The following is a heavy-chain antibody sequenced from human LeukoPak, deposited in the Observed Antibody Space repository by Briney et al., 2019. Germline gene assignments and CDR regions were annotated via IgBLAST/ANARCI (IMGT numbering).Heavy chain of an antibody. J-gene: IGHJ6*02. D-gene: IGHD3-10*01. Sequence: GGSLGLSCAASGFTFSSYAMHWVRQAPGKGLEWVAVISYDGSNKYYADSVKGRFTISRDNAKNTLYLQMNSLRAEDTAVYFCARDYGRSRDYGMDVWGQGTTVTVSS. CDR3: ARDYGRSRDYGMDV. V-gene: IGHV3-30-3*01. CDR2: ISYDGSNK. CDR1: GFTFSSYA.